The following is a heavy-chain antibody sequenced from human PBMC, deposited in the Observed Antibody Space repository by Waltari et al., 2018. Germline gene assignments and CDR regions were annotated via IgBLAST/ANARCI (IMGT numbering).Heavy chain of an antibody. CDR2: ISGNGGRT. V-gene: IGHV3-23*04. Sequence: EEQLVESGGGLVQPGGSLRLSCSASGFTFRNYAMPGCRQAPGKGLEWVSAISGNGGRTYYADSVKGRFTISRDNSKNTLYLQMNSLRVEDTAVYYCAKGDSYYDFCVGYWGQGTLVTVSS. CDR3: AKGDSYYDFCVGY. J-gene: IGHJ4*02. CDR1: GFTFRNYA. D-gene: IGHD3-3*01.